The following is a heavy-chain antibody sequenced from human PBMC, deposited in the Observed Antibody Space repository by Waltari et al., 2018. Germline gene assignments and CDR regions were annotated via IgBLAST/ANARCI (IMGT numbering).Heavy chain of an antibody. V-gene: IGHV3-53*01. J-gene: IGHJ4*02. CDR2: IYSGGST. CDR3: ARGIAVAGYYFDY. D-gene: IGHD6-19*01. Sequence: EVQLVESGGGLIQPGGSLRLSCAASGFTVSSNDMSWVRQAPGKGLEWVSVIYSGGSTYYADSVKGRFTISRDNSKNTLYLQMNSLRAEDTAVYYCARGIAVAGYYFDYWGQGTLVTVSS. CDR1: GFTVSSND.